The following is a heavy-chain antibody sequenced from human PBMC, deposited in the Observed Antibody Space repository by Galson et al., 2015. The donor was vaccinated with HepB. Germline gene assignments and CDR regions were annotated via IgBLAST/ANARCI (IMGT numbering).Heavy chain of an antibody. CDR1: GFTFSNFI. D-gene: IGHD3-9*01. Sequence: SLRLSCAASGFTFSNFIMHWVRQAPGKGLEYVSAISNNGGSTYYADSVKGRFTISRDNSKNTLYLQMSSVRTEDTAVYYCVNLDLRYFDWLSLTRPGDGRDVWGQGSTVTVSS. J-gene: IGHJ6*02. V-gene: IGHV3-64D*06. CDR2: ISNNGGST. CDR3: VNLDLRYFDWLSLTRPGDGRDV.